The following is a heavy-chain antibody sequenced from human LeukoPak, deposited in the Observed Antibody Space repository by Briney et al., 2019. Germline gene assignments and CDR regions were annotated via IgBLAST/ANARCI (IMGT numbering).Heavy chain of an antibody. CDR1: GYSISSGYY. Sequence: SETLSLTCTVSGYSISSGYYWGWIRQPPGKGLEWIGNFYSGGTSYYNPSLQGRASISVDPSKNYFSLQLTSVTAADTAVYYCAGAVAGEEYFFDDWGQGTLVTVSS. CDR3: AGAVAGEEYFFDD. CDR2: FYSGGTS. V-gene: IGHV4-38-2*02. J-gene: IGHJ4*02. D-gene: IGHD6-19*01.